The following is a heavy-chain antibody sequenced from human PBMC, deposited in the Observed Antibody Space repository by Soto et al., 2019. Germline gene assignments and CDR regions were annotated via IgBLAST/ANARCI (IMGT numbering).Heavy chain of an antibody. D-gene: IGHD6-13*01. J-gene: IGHJ5*02. Sequence: TLSLTCTVSGGSISSGDYYWSWIRQPPGKGLEWIGYIYYSGSTYYNPSLKSRVTIPVDTSKNQFSLKLSSVTAADTAVYYCARGNEIAAAGPLEWFDPWGQGTLVTVSS. CDR2: IYYSGST. CDR1: GGSISSGDYY. V-gene: IGHV4-30-4*01. CDR3: ARGNEIAAAGPLEWFDP.